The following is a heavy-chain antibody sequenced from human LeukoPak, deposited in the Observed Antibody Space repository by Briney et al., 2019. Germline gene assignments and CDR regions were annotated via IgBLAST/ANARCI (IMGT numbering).Heavy chain of an antibody. CDR3: ATAPYYYDSSLDY. D-gene: IGHD3-22*01. CDR2: FDPEDGET. V-gene: IGHV1-24*01. J-gene: IGHJ4*02. CDR1: GYTLTELS. Sequence: ASVKVSCKVSGYTLTELSMHWVRQAPGKGLEWMGGFDPEDGETIYAQKFQGRVTKTEDTSTDTAYMELSSLRSEDTAVYYCATAPYYYDSSLDYWGQGTLVTVSS.